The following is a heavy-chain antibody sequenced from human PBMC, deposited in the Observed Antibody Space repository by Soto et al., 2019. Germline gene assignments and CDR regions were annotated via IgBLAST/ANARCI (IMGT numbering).Heavy chain of an antibody. V-gene: IGHV3-23*01. CDR3: AKLRAGFGSGSDTYYFDY. J-gene: IGHJ4*02. CDR1: GFTFSSNA. CDR2: ISGSGGTT. Sequence: EVQLLESGGGLVQPGGSLRISCIGSGFTFSSNAMSWVRQAPGKGLEWVSAISGSGGTTYYADSVKGRFAVSRDNSNNTLYLQMNSLRAEDTAVYYCAKLRAGFGSGSDTYYFDYWGQGTLVTVSS. D-gene: IGHD3-10*01.